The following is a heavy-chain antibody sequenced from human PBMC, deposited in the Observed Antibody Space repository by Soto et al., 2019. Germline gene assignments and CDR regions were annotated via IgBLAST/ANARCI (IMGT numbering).Heavy chain of an antibody. CDR1: GDSVSNFY. CDR3: ARGLSGLAAPVS. J-gene: IGHJ4*02. D-gene: IGHD6-6*01. Sequence: QVHLQESGPGLVKPSETLSLTCSVSGDSVSNFYWSWIRQPPGKGLEWIGYIYYRGSTNYKPSLKSRVTMSVDKSRNQFYLKLSSVTAADTAVYYCARGLSGLAAPVSWGQGTLVSVSS. V-gene: IGHV4-59*02. CDR2: IYYRGST.